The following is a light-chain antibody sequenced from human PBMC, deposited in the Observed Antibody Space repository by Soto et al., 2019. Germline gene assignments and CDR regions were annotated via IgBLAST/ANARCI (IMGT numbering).Light chain of an antibody. J-gene: IGKJ3*01. CDR1: ESVGTH. Sequence: EIVMTQSPATLSVSPGEGATLSCRASESVGTHLAWYQQKPGQAPRLLVYGASTRPTGIPARFSGGGSGAEFTLTITSLQSEDFAIYYCQQYHYWPLTFGPGTRVDIK. CDR3: QQYHYWPLT. CDR2: GAS. V-gene: IGKV3D-15*01.